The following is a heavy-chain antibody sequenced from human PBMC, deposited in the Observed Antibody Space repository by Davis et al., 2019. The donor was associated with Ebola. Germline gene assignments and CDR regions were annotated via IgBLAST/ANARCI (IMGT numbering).Heavy chain of an antibody. CDR1: GFTFSSYA. J-gene: IGHJ4*02. CDR3: ASLWFGELSRYSY. Sequence: GGSLRLSCAASGFTFSSYAMSWVRQAPGKGLEWVSAISGSGGSTYYADSVKGRFTISRDNSKNTLYLQMNSLRAEDTAVYYCASLWFGELSRYSYWGQGTLVTVSS. V-gene: IGHV3-23*01. CDR2: ISGSGGST. D-gene: IGHD3-10*01.